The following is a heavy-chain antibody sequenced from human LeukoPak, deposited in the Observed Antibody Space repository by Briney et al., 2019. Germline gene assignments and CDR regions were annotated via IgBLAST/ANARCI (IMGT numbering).Heavy chain of an antibody. CDR2: INPNSGGT. D-gene: IGHD5-18*01. J-gene: IGHJ4*02. V-gene: IGHV1-2*02. Sequence: ASVKVSCKASGYTFTGYYMHWVRQAPGQGLGWMGWINPNSGGTNYAQKFQGRVTMTRDTSISTAYMELSRLRSDDTAVYYCAASGYSYGYGDDYWGQGTLVTVSS. CDR3: AASGYSYGYGDDY. CDR1: GYTFTGYY.